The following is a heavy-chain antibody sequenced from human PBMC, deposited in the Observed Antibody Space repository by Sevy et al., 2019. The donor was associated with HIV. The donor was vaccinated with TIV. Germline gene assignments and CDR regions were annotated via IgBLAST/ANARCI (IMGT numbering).Heavy chain of an antibody. CDR1: GGSISSYY. D-gene: IGHD5-18*01. CDR3: ARDAPAMVTLDAFDI. J-gene: IGHJ3*02. V-gene: IGHV4-59*01. Sequence: SETLSLTCTVSGGSISSYYWSWIRQPPGKGLEWIGYIYYSGSTNYNPSLKSRVTISVDTSKNQFSLKLSSVTAADTAVYYCARDAPAMVTLDAFDIWGQWTMVTVSS. CDR2: IYYSGST.